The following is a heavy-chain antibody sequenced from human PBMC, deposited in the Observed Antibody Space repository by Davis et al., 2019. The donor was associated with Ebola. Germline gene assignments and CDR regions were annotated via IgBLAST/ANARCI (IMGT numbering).Heavy chain of an antibody. J-gene: IGHJ4*02. V-gene: IGHV1-18*04. CDR1: GYTFTSYG. D-gene: IGHD2-15*01. CDR3: ARDSRLVTVVVAATPGAWDY. Sequence: AASVKVSCKASGYTFTSYGISWVRQAPGQGLEWMGWISAYNGNTNYAQKLQGRVTMTTDTSTSTAYMELSSLRSEDTAVYYCARDSRLVTVVVAATPGAWDYWGQGTLVTVSS. CDR2: ISAYNGNT.